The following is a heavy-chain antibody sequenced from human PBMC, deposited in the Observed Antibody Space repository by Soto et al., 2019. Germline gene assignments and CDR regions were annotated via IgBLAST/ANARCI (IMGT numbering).Heavy chain of an antibody. J-gene: IGHJ6*03. CDR2: ISGSGGST. Sequence: PGGSLRLSCAASGFTFSSYSMNWVRQAPGKGLEWVSDISGSGGSTYYADSVKGRFTISRDNSKNMLYLQMNSLRAEDTAVYYCAKAGVAGTWLVYYYYMDVWGKGTTVTVSS. D-gene: IGHD6-19*01. V-gene: IGHV3-23*01. CDR1: GFTFSSYS. CDR3: AKAGVAGTWLVYYYYMDV.